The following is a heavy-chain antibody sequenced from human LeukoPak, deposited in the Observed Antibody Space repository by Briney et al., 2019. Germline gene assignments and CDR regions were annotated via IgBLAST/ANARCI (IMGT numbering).Heavy chain of an antibody. V-gene: IGHV4-61*01. J-gene: IGHJ6*02. CDR3: AGASGYSYGSPLYYYYYGMDV. CDR1: GGSVSSGSYY. CDR2: IYYSGST. D-gene: IGHD5-18*01. Sequence: SETLSLTCTVSGGSVSSGSYYWSWIRQPPGKGLEWIWYIYYSGSTNYNPSLKSRVTISVDTSKNQFSLKLSSVTAADTAVYYCAGASGYSYGSPLYYYYYGMDVWGQGTTVTVSS.